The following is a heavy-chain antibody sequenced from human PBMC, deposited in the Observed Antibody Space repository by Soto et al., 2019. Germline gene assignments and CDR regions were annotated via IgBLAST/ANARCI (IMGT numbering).Heavy chain of an antibody. CDR2: IYYSGST. CDR1: GGSISSGDYY. CDR3: ARDTAIHPYGMDV. D-gene: IGHD5-18*01. V-gene: IGHV4-30-4*01. Sequence: PSETLSLTCTVSGGSISSGDYYWSWIRQPPGKGLEWIGYIYYSGSTYYNPSLKSRVTISVDTSKNQFSLKLSSVTAADTAVYYCARDTAIHPYGMDVWGQGTTVTVS. J-gene: IGHJ6*02.